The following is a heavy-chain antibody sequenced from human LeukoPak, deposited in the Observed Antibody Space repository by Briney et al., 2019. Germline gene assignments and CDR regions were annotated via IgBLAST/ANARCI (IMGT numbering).Heavy chain of an antibody. D-gene: IGHD4-17*01. Sequence: ASVKVSCKVSGYTLTELSMHWVRQAPGKGLEWMGGFDPEDGETIYAQKFQGRVTMIEDTSTDTAYMELSSLRSEDTAVYYCATGDYGDYYYFDYWGQGTLVTVSS. J-gene: IGHJ4*02. CDR2: FDPEDGET. CDR3: ATGDYGDYYYFDY. V-gene: IGHV1-24*01. CDR1: GYTLTELS.